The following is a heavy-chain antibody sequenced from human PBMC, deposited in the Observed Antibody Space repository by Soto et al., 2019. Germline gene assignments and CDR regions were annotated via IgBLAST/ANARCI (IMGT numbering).Heavy chain of an antibody. J-gene: IGHJ6*04. CDR1: GGNISSHY. V-gene: IGHV4-59*08. D-gene: IGHD2-2*01. CDR3: GRQPGHCGSTTCFGYYSVDV. CDR2: IYYSGST. Sequence: SQTLCDTCNVSGGNISSHYWSWIRQHPGKGLEWIGYIYYSGSTNYNPSLKSRVTISVDTSKDQFSLKLSSVTAADTAVYYCGRQPGHCGSTTCFGYYSVDVWGKGTTVTVSS.